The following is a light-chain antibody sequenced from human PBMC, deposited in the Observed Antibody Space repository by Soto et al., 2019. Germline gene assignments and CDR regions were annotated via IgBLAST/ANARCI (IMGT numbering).Light chain of an antibody. Sequence: EIVFTRSPGTLALSPGERATLSCRASQSVSSSYLAWYQQKPGQAPRLLIYGASSRATGIPDRFSGRGSGTDFTLTISRLEPEDFAVYFCQQYGTSPRTFGQGTKVDI. J-gene: IGKJ1*01. CDR2: GAS. V-gene: IGKV3-20*01. CDR3: QQYGTSPRT. CDR1: QSVSSSY.